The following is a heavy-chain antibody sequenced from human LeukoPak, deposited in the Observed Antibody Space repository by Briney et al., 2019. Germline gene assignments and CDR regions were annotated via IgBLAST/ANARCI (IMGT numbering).Heavy chain of an antibody. CDR3: ARDLGRSSSWYYFDY. D-gene: IGHD6-13*01. J-gene: IGHJ4*02. CDR2: ISSSSSYI. V-gene: IGHV3-21*01. Sequence: GGSLRLSCAASGFTFSSYSMNWVRQAPGKGLEWVSSISSSSSYIYYADSVKGRFTISRDNAKNSLYLQMNSLRAEDTAVYYCARDLGRSSSWYYFDYWGQGTLVTVSS. CDR1: GFTFSSYS.